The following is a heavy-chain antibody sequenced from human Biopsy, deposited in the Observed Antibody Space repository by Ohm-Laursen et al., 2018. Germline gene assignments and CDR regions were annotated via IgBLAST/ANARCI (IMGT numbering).Heavy chain of an antibody. V-gene: IGHV4-59*08. Sequence: TLSLTYTVSGGSISGSSWSWIRQTPGKGLEWIGYISYSRDTNYNPSLKSRITISVDTSKNQFSLKLTSVTAADTAVYYCAKHGSGWTGDDAFHIWGQGTMVTVSS. J-gene: IGHJ3*02. CDR1: GGSISGSS. CDR3: AKHGSGWTGDDAFHI. CDR2: ISYSRDT. D-gene: IGHD6-19*01.